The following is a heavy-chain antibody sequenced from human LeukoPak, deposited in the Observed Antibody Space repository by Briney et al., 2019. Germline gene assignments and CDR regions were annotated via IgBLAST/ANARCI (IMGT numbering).Heavy chain of an antibody. J-gene: IGHJ4*02. Sequence: ASVKVSCKASGYTFTGYYMHWVRQAPGQGLEWMGRINPNSGGTDYAQKFQGRVTMTRDTSISTAYMELSRLRSDDTAVYYCATDAYCYDSSAYSTSVHYFDYWGQGTLVTVSS. D-gene: IGHD3-22*01. CDR3: ATDAYCYDSSAYSTSVHYFDY. CDR2: INPNSGGT. CDR1: GYTFTGYY. V-gene: IGHV1-2*06.